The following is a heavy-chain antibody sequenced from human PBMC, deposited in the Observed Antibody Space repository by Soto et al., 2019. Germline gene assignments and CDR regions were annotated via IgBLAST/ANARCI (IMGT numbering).Heavy chain of an antibody. D-gene: IGHD4-17*01. CDR1: GYFFNNYG. CDR3: ARDIDYDIDY. Sequence: QVQLVQSGAEVQRPGASVKVSCEASGYFFNNYGITWVRQAPRQGLEWLGWIYPKEGRINFAQKCQGRVTLTTDTSTTTAYMELRSLRFDDSAVYFCARDIDYDIDYWGQGTLVTVSS. J-gene: IGHJ4*02. CDR2: IYPKEGRI. V-gene: IGHV1-18*01.